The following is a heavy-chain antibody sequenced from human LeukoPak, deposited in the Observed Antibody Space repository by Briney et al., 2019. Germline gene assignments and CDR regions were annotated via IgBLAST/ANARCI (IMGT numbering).Heavy chain of an antibody. Sequence: ASVKVSCKASGYTFTSYGISWVRQAPGQGLEWMGWISAYNGNTNYAQKLQGRVTMTTDTSTSTAYMELRSLRSDDTAVYYCARVPTRYDSSGHNGYWGQGTLVTVSS. CDR2: ISAYNGNT. J-gene: IGHJ4*02. CDR1: GYTFTSYG. CDR3: ARVPTRYDSSGHNGY. V-gene: IGHV1-18*01. D-gene: IGHD3-22*01.